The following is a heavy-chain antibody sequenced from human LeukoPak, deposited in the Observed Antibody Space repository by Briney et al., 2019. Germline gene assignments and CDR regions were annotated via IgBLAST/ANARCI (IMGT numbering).Heavy chain of an antibody. CDR1: GFTFSSYW. V-gene: IGHV3-74*01. D-gene: IGHD3-16*02. CDR3: AIRRYLAGFDY. Sequence: GGSLRLSCAASGFTFSSYWMHWVRQAPGKGLVWVSRINSDGSSISYADSVKGRLTISRDNAKNTLYLQMNSLRTEDTAVYYCAIRRYLAGFDYWGQGTLVTVSS. J-gene: IGHJ4*02. CDR2: INSDGSSI.